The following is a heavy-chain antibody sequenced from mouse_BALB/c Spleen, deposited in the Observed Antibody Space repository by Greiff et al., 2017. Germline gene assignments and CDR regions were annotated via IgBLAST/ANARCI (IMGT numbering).Heavy chain of an antibody. J-gene: IGHJ1*01. CDR1: GFNIKDTY. D-gene: IGHD2-2*01. CDR3: AGYEYFDV. V-gene: IGHV14-3*02. Sequence: VQLQQSGAELVKPGASVKLSCTASGFNIKDTYMHWVKQRPEQGLEWIGRIDPANGNTKYDPKFQGKATITADTSSNTAYLQLSSLTSEDTAVYYCAGYEYFDVWGAGTTVTVSS. CDR2: IDPANGNT.